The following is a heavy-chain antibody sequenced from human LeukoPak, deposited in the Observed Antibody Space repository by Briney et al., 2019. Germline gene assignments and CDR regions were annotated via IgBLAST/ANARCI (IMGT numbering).Heavy chain of an antibody. CDR1: GFTFSSYW. D-gene: IGHD4-11*01. CDR3: ARVQTVFGYFDL. CDR2: IKEDGSEK. J-gene: IGHJ2*01. Sequence: GGSLRLSCAASGFTFSSYWMRWVRQAPGKGQEWVANIKEDGSEKYYVDSVKGRFTISRDNAKNSLYLQMNSLRAEDTAVYYCARVQTVFGYFDLWGRGTLVTVSS. V-gene: IGHV3-7*03.